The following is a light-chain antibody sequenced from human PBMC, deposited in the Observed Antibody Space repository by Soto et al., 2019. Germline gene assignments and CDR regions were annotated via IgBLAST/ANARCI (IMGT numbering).Light chain of an antibody. CDR3: QQFNAYPLT. V-gene: IGKV1-9*01. Sequence: DIQLTQSPSFLSASVGDRVTISCRASQGISDYLAWYQQKPGKAPKLLIYGASTLQSGVPSRFNGSPSRTEFTLTICSLQPEDFATYFCQQFNAYPLTFGGGTKLEIK. J-gene: IGKJ4*01. CDR1: QGISDY. CDR2: GAS.